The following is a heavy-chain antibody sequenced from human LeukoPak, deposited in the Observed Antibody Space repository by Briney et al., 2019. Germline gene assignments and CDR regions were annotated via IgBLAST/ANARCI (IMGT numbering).Heavy chain of an antibody. CDR1: GGSISSYY. CDR2: IYYSGST. Sequence: SETLSLTCTVSGGSISSYYWSWLRQPPGKGLEWIGYIYYSGSTNYNPSLKSRVTISVDTSKNQFSLKLNSVTAADTAVYYCARDPSIAAAAPTGWGQGTLVTVSS. CDR3: ARDPSIAAAAPTG. D-gene: IGHD6-13*01. V-gene: IGHV4-59*01. J-gene: IGHJ4*02.